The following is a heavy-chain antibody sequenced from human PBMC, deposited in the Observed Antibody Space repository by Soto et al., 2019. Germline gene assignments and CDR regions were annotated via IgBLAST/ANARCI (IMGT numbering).Heavy chain of an antibody. Sequence: PGGSLRLSCAASGLTFSSYGMHWVRQAPGKGLEWVAVISYDGSNKYYADSVKGRFTISRDNSKNTLYLQMNSLRAEDTAVYYCAKDRERAARRYYYYGMDVWGQGTTVTVSS. D-gene: IGHD6-6*01. CDR1: GLTFSSYG. CDR3: AKDRERAARRYYYYGMDV. V-gene: IGHV3-30*18. CDR2: ISYDGSNK. J-gene: IGHJ6*02.